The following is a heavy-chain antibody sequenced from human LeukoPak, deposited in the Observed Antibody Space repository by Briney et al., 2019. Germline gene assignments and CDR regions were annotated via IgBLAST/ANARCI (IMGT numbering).Heavy chain of an antibody. CDR2: ISYDGSNK. J-gene: IGHJ3*02. CDR3: ARNILSRIAADEAFDI. Sequence: SGGSLRLSCAASGFTFSSYAMHWVRQAPGKGLEWVAVISYDGSNKYYADSVKGRFTISRDNSKNTLYLQMNSLRAEDTAVYYCARNILSRIAADEAFDIWGQGTMVTVSS. CDR1: GFTFSSYA. V-gene: IGHV3-30-3*01. D-gene: IGHD6-13*01.